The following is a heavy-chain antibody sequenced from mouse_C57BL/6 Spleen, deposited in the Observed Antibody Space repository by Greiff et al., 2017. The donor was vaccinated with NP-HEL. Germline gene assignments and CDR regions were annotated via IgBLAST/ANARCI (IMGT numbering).Heavy chain of an antibody. CDR3: ARSDSNYVGWCAY. J-gene: IGHJ3*01. CDR1: GYTFTSYW. D-gene: IGHD2-5*01. V-gene: IGHV1-61*01. CDR2: IYPSDSET. Sequence: VQLQQPGAELVRPGSSVKLSCKASGYTFTSYWMDWVKQRPGQGLEWIGNIYPSDSETHYNQKFKDKATLTVDKSSSTAYMQLSSLTSEDSAVYYCARSDSNYVGWCAYWGQGTLVTVSA.